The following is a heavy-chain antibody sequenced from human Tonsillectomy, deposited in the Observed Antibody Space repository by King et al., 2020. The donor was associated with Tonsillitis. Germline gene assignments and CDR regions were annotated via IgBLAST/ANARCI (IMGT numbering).Heavy chain of an antibody. CDR2: IRSSSSYT. Sequence: VQLVESGGGLVKPGGSLRLSCAASGFTFSDFYMSWVRQAPGKGLEWISYIRSSSSYTNYADSVRGRFSISRDNAKNSLYRQMNSLRADDTAVYYCARVNFGSSGLDAFDIWGQGTMVTVSS. D-gene: IGHD6-25*01. CDR1: GFTFSDFY. CDR3: ARVNFGSSGLDAFDI. J-gene: IGHJ3*02. V-gene: IGHV3-11*05.